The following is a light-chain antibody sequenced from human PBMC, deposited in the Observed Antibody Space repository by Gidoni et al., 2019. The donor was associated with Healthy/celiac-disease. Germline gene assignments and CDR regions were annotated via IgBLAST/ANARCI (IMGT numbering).Light chain of an antibody. CDR1: NIGSKS. CDR3: QVWDSSSDHPNYV. CDR2: DDS. V-gene: IGLV3-21*02. J-gene: IGLJ1*01. Sequence: SSVLTPPPSVSAAPGPTARINCWGNNIGSKSVHWYQQKPGQAPVLVVYDDSDRPSGIHERFSGSNSGNTATLTISRVEAGDEADYYCQVWDSSSDHPNYVFGTGTKVTVL.